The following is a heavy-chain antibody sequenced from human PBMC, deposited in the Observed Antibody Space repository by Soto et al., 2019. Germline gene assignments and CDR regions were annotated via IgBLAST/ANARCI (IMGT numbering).Heavy chain of an antibody. CDR3: ARDHDSSGYYYPGWFDP. Sequence: EVQLVESGGGLIQPGGSLRLSCAASGFTVSSNYMSWVRQAPGKGLEWVSVIYSGGSTYYADSVMGRFTISRDNSKNTLYLQMNSLRAEDTAVYYCARDHDSSGYYYPGWFDPWGQGTLVTVSS. V-gene: IGHV3-53*01. CDR1: GFTVSSNY. J-gene: IGHJ5*02. D-gene: IGHD3-22*01. CDR2: IYSGGST.